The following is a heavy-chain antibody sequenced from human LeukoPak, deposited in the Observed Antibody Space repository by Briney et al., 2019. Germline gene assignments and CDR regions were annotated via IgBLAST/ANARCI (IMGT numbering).Heavy chain of an antibody. V-gene: IGHV3-23*01. J-gene: IGHJ4*02. CDR1: VFTFSTYT. CDR3: AKAAFSRTSYFDY. D-gene: IGHD3-3*02. Sequence: PGGSLRLSCAASVFTFSTYTMSWVRQAPGKGGAWVASISGSGGNTYYADSVKGRFTISRDNSKNTLYLQMDSLRADDTAVHYCAKAAFSRTSYFDYWGQGTLVTASS. CDR2: ISGSGGNT.